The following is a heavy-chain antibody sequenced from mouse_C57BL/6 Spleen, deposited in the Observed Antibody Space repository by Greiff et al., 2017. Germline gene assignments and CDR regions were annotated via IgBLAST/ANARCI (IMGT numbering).Heavy chain of an antibody. Sequence: EVQGVESGPELVKPGDSVKISCKASGYSFTGYFMNWVMQSHGKSLEWIGRINPYNGDTFYNQKFKGKATLTVDKSSSTAHMELRSLTSEDSAVYYCARSLITTGYFDVWGTGTTVTVSS. J-gene: IGHJ1*03. CDR2: INPYNGDT. D-gene: IGHD1-2*01. CDR1: GYSFTGYF. V-gene: IGHV1-20*01. CDR3: ARSLITTGYFDV.